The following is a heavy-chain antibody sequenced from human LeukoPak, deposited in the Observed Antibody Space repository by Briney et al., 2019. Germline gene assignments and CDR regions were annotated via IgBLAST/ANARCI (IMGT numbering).Heavy chain of an antibody. D-gene: IGHD1/OR15-1a*01. CDR3: ARESTKGPYLYWYFDL. Sequence: GGSLRLSCAASGFTFSSYSMNWVRQAPGKEPEWVSSISSSSSYIYYGDSMKGRFTISRDNAKNSLYLQMNSLRAEDTAVYYCARESTKGPYLYWYFDLWGRGTLVTVSS. J-gene: IGHJ2*01. CDR2: ISSSSSYI. CDR1: GFTFSSYS. V-gene: IGHV3-21*06.